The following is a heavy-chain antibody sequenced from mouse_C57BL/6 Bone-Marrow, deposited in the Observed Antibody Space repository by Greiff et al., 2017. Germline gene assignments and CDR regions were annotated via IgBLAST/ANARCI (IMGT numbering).Heavy chain of an antibody. D-gene: IGHD2-2*01. Sequence: EVKLQESGAELVRPGSSVKMSCKTSGYTFTSYGINWVKQRPGQGLEWIGYIYIGNGYTEYNEKFKGKATLTSDTSSSTAYMQFSSLTSEDSAIYFCARSGGLWLRRLFACWGQGALVTVSA. CDR1: GYTFTSYG. CDR3: ARSGGLWLRRLFAC. J-gene: IGHJ3*01. CDR2: IYIGNGYT. V-gene: IGHV1-58*01.